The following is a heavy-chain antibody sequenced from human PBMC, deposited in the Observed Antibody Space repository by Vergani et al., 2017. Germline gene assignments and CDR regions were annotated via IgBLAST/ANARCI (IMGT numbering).Heavy chain of an antibody. CDR3: ASLKATTSQNFDY. V-gene: IGHV1-69*02. D-gene: IGHD1-26*01. Sequence: QVQLVQSGAEVKKPGSSVKVSCKASGGTFSSYTISWVRQAPGQGLEWMGRIIPILGIANYAQKFHGRVTITADKSTSTAYMELSSLRSEDTAVYYCASLKATTSQNFDYWGQGTLVTVSS. CDR1: GGTFSSYT. J-gene: IGHJ4*02. CDR2: IIPILGIA.